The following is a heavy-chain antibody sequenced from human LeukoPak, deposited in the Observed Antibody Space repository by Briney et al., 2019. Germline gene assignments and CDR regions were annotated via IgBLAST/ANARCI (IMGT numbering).Heavy chain of an antibody. CDR3: AKDYYDSSGYPYFDY. Sequence: GGSLRLSCAASGFTFSSYGMHWVRQAPGKGLEWVAFIRYDGSNKYYADSVKGRFTISRDNSKNTLYLQMNSLRAEVTAVYYCAKDYYDSSGYPYFDYWGQGTLVTVSS. J-gene: IGHJ4*02. CDR2: IRYDGSNK. D-gene: IGHD3-22*01. CDR1: GFTFSSYG. V-gene: IGHV3-30*02.